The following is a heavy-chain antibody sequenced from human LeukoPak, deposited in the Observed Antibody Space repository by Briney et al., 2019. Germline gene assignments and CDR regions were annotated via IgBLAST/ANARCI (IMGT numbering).Heavy chain of an antibody. J-gene: IGHJ4*02. CDR1: GGSISSGSYY. CDR2: IYTSGST. Sequence: SETQSLTCTVSGGSISSGSYYWSWIRQPAGKGLEWIGRIYTSGSTNYNPSLKSRVTISVDTSKNQFSLKLSSVTAADTAVYYCAKGSRGFWSGYYDYWGQGTLVTVSS. D-gene: IGHD3-3*01. V-gene: IGHV4-61*02. CDR3: AKGSRGFWSGYYDY.